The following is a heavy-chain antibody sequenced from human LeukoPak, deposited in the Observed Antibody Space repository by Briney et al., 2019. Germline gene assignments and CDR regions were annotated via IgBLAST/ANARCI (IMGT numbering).Heavy chain of an antibody. CDR3: ARSGPTPGYFGY. D-gene: IGHD1-14*01. CDR2: IYYSGST. Sequence: PSESLSLTCTVSGGSISSYYWSWIRQPPGKGLEWIGYIYYSGSTNYNPSLKSRVTISVDTSKNQFSLKLSSVTAADTAVYYCARSGPTPGYFGYWGQGTLVTVSS. J-gene: IGHJ4*02. V-gene: IGHV4-59*08. CDR1: GGSISSYY.